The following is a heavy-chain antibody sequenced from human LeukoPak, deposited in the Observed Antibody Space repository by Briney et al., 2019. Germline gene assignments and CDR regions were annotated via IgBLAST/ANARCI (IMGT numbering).Heavy chain of an antibody. CDR1: GYTFTSYD. CDR3: ARARGGVVVVAASKSYYYYYMDV. Sequence: ASVKVSCKASGYTFTSYDINWVRQATGQGLEWMGWMNPNSGNTGYAQKFQGRATITRNTAISTAYMELSSLRSEDTAVYYCARARGGVVVVAASKSYYYYYMDVWGKGTTVTVSS. V-gene: IGHV1-8*03. J-gene: IGHJ6*03. CDR2: MNPNSGNT. D-gene: IGHD2-15*01.